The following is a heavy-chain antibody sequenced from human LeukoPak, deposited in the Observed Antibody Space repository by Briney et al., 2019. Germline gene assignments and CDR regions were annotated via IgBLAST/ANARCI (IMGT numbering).Heavy chain of an antibody. CDR1: VGSLSSYF. J-gene: IGHJ6*03. D-gene: IGHD3-22*01. Sequence: SEALPLTCTVSVGSLSSYFWSWLRQPPRKGLEWIGNIYYSGSANYKPSLKSRVTISVDTSKNQFSLKLSSVAAADTAVYYCTRGSIAYYYMDVWGKGTTVTISS. CDR3: TRGSIAYYYMDV. CDR2: IYYSGSA. V-gene: IGHV4-59*01.